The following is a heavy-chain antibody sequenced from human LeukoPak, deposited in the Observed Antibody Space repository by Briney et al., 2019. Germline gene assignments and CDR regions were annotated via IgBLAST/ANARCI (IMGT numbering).Heavy chain of an antibody. CDR2: IDSSSNYI. CDR3: TKDDGNNYGCLDY. V-gene: IGHV3-21*01. D-gene: IGHD5-18*01. Sequence: GGSLRLSCEASGFTFSGYSMNWLRQAPGKGLAWVSSIDSSSNYIYYADSLKGRFIISRDNAKNSLFLQINSLRAEDTAVYYCTKDDGNNYGCLDYWGQGTLVTASS. CDR1: GFTFSGYS. J-gene: IGHJ4*02.